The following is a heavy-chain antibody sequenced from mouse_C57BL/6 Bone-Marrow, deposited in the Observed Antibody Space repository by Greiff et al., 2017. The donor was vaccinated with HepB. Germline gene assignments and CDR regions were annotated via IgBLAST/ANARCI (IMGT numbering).Heavy chain of an antibody. Sequence: EVQVVESGEGLVKPGGSLKLSCAASGFTFSSYAMSWVRQTPEKRLEWVAYISSGGDYIYYADTVKGRFTISRDNARNTLYLQMSSLKPEDTAMYYCTKVPAYRGFDYWGQGTTLTVSS. V-gene: IGHV5-9-1*02. CDR1: GFTFSSYA. J-gene: IGHJ2*01. CDR2: ISSGGDYI. D-gene: IGHD2-10*01. CDR3: TKVPAYRGFDY.